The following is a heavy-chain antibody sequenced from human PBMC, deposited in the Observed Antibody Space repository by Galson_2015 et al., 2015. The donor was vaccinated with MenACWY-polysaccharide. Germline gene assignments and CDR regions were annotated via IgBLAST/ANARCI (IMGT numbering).Heavy chain of an antibody. D-gene: IGHD2-15*01. CDR2: MYYSGST. J-gene: IGHJ4*02. Sequence: SETLSLTCTVSGGSISRSSYYWGWIRQPPGKGLECIGSMYYSGSTYYNPSLKSRVTISVDTSKNQFSLMLSSVTAADTAVYYCARDPADLYCSGGSCYLDLYGMDFWGQGTLVTVSS. CDR1: GGSISRSSYY. CDR3: ARDPADLYCSGGSCYLDLYGMDF. V-gene: IGHV4-39*07.